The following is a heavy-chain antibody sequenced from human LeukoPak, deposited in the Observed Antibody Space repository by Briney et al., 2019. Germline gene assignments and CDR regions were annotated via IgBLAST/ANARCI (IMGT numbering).Heavy chain of an antibody. CDR1: GERFTHYW. CDR2: IYPGDSDT. J-gene: IGHJ3*02. CDR3: ARPLLRYFDTHAFDI. Sequence: GESLKISFTGSGERFTHYWIGWVRQVPGKGLAWMGSIYPGDSDTRYSPSLHGQVTMSVDKSINTACLQWSSLKASDTAVYYCARPLLRYFDTHAFDIWGQGTMVTVSS. V-gene: IGHV5-51*01. D-gene: IGHD3-9*01.